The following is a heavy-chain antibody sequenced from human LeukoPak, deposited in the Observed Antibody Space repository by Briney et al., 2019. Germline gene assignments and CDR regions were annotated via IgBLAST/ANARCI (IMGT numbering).Heavy chain of an antibody. CDR3: ASGGYSSGWSYDY. CDR2: ISSSGSTI. J-gene: IGHJ4*02. Sequence: GGSLRLSCAASGFTFSSYEMNWVRQAPGKGLEWVSYISSSGSTIYYADSVKGRFTISRDNAKNSLYLQMNSLRAEDTAVYYCASGGYSSGWSYDYWGQGTLVTVSS. V-gene: IGHV3-48*03. CDR1: GFTFSSYE. D-gene: IGHD6-19*01.